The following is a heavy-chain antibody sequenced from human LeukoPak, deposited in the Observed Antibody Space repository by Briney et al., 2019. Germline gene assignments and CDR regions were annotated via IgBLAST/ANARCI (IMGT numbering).Heavy chain of an antibody. CDR3: AKTATGYSSGHYPGWPVDY. CDR2: IFGSGGSA. J-gene: IGHJ4*02. CDR1: GFTFNSYA. Sequence: HPGGSLRLSCAASGFTFNSYAMYWARQAPGKGLEWVSGIFGSGGSAHYADSVKGRFAISRDNSKNRVYLQMNSLRAEDTAVYCAKTATGYSSGHYPGWPVDYWGQGTLVTVSS. D-gene: IGHD6-19*01. V-gene: IGHV3-23*01.